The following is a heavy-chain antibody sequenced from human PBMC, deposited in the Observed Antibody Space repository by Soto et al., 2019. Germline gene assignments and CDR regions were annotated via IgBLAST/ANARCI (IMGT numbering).Heavy chain of an antibody. Sequence: GSLRLSCAASGFTFSSYAMHWVRQAPGKGLEWVAVISYDGSNKYYADSVKGRFTISRDNSKNTLYLQMNSLRAEDTAVYYCARVLGIAAAGTGGYYYYGMDVWGQGTTVTVSS. CDR1: GFTFSSYA. CDR2: ISYDGSNK. J-gene: IGHJ6*02. D-gene: IGHD6-13*01. CDR3: ARVLGIAAAGTGGYYYYGMDV. V-gene: IGHV3-30-3*01.